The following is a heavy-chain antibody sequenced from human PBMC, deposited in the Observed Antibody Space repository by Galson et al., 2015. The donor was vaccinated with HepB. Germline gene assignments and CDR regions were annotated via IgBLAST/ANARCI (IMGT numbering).Heavy chain of an antibody. CDR1: AFTFSSYP. V-gene: IGHV3-23*01. CDR2: VSGSGGGT. D-gene: IGHD6-6*01. Sequence: SLRLSCAVSAFTFSSYPMSWVRQAPGKGLEWVSAVSGSGGGTLYADSVKGRFTISRDNSKNTLYLQMNSLRAEDTAVYYCAKGGPYNSSPFDYWGQGTLVTVSS. J-gene: IGHJ4*02. CDR3: AKGGPYNSSPFDY.